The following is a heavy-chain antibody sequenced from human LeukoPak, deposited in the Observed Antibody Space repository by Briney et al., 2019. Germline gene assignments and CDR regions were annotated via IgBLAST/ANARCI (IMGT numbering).Heavy chain of an antibody. D-gene: IGHD3-10*01. CDR2: MNPNSGNT. Sequence: GASVKVSRKASGYTFTSYDINWVRQATGQGLEWMGWMNPNSGNTGYAQKFQGRVTMTRNTSISTAYMELSSLRSEDTAVYYCARGPLWFGEFLTDYWGQGTLVTVSS. V-gene: IGHV1-8*01. J-gene: IGHJ4*02. CDR3: ARGPLWFGEFLTDY. CDR1: GYTFTSYD.